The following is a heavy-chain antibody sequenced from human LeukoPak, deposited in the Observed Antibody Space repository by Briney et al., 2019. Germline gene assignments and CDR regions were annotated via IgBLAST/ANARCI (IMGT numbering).Heavy chain of an antibody. J-gene: IGHJ5*02. CDR1: GGSFSGYY. CDR2: INHSGST. CDR3: ARRGSYGSGRYYPRANWFDP. Sequence: SETLSLTCAVYGGSFSGYYWSWIRQPPGKGLEWIGEINHSGSTNYNPSLKSRVTISVDTSKNQFSLKLSSVTAADTAVYYCARRGSYGSGRYYPRANWFDPWGQGTLVTVSS. D-gene: IGHD3-10*01. V-gene: IGHV4-34*01.